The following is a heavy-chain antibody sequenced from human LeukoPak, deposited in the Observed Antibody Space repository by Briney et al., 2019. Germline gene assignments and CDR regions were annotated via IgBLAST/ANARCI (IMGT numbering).Heavy chain of an antibody. V-gene: IGHV1-2*02. CDR1: GYTFTGCS. CDR2: INPNSGGT. Sequence: GASVKVSCKASGYTFTGCSIHWVRQAPGQGLEWMGWINPNSGGTNSAQKFQGRVTMTRDTSISTAYMELSRLRSDDTAVYYCARGGRGSYSPDGYYYYYMDVWGKGTTVTVSS. D-gene: IGHD1-26*01. CDR3: ARGGRGSYSPDGYYYYYMDV. J-gene: IGHJ6*03.